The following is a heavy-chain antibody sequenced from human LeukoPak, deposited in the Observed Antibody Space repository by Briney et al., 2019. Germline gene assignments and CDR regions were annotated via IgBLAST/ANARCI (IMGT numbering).Heavy chain of an antibody. Sequence: GGSLRLSCAASGFTFSGSAMHWVRQASGKGLEWVGRIRSKAHSYATAYAASVTGRFTISRDDSKNTAYLQMNSLKTEDTAVYYCAKPARMVRDDYWGQGTLVTVSS. CDR2: IRSKAHSYAT. CDR3: AKPARMVRDDY. D-gene: IGHD3-10*01. CDR1: GFTFSGSA. J-gene: IGHJ4*02. V-gene: IGHV3-73*01.